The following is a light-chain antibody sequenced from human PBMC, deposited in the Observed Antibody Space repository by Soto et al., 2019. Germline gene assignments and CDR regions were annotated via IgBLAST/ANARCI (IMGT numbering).Light chain of an antibody. CDR3: QQYHTSPLT. V-gene: IGKV3-20*01. CDR1: QSLSSRN. J-gene: IGKJ1*01. CDR2: GVS. Sequence: ELVLTQSPGTLSLSPGERATLSCRASQSLSSRNLAWYQQKPGQAPRPLIYGVSSRATGIPDRFSGSGSGTDFTLTISRLEPEDFALYYCQQYHTSPLTFGQGTKVDIK.